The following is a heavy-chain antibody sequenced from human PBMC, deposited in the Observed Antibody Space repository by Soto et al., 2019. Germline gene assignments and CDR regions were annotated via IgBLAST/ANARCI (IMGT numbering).Heavy chain of an antibody. Sequence: QVQLQESGPGLVKPSETLSLTCTVSGGSISSYYWSWIRQPPGKGLEWIGYIYYSGSTNYNPSLKSRVTISVDTSKNQFSLKLSSVTAADTTVYYCARYSGYDYPYYFDYWGQGTLVTVSS. V-gene: IGHV4-59*08. J-gene: IGHJ4*02. CDR3: ARYSGYDYPYYFDY. CDR2: IYYSGST. CDR1: GGSISSYY. D-gene: IGHD5-12*01.